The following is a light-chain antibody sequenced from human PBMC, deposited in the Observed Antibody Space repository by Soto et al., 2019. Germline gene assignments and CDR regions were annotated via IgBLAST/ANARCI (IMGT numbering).Light chain of an antibody. J-gene: IGKJ4*01. CDR3: QQRINWPLT. CDR2: DTS. V-gene: IGKV3-11*01. Sequence: EIVLTQSPATLSLSPGERATLSCRAPQSVSTFLAWYQQKPGQAPRLLIYDTSKRATGIPTRFSGSGSGTDFTLTISSLEPEDFAVYYCQQRINWPLTFCGGTKVEIK. CDR1: QSVSTF.